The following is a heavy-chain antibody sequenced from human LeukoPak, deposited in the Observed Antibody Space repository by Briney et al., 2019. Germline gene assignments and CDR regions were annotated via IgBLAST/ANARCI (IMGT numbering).Heavy chain of an antibody. Sequence: SGGSLRLSCATSGFTFSTFWMHWVRQAPGKGLVWVSRINHDGSSTNYADSVKGRFTISRDTSKNTLYLQMNSLRAEDTAVYYCAKDRVLRYFDWLFDLDYWGQGTLVTVSS. D-gene: IGHD3-9*01. CDR3: AKDRVLRYFDWLFDLDY. CDR1: GFTFSTFW. V-gene: IGHV3-74*01. CDR2: INHDGSST. J-gene: IGHJ4*02.